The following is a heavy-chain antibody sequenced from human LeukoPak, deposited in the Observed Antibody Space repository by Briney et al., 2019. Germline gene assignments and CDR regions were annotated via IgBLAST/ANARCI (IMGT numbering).Heavy chain of an antibody. Sequence: PGRSLRLSCAAYGFTFSNYAMHWVRQAPGKGLEWVAVILYDGSNKYYADSVGGRFTISRDNSENTLYLQMNGLRADDTAVFYCARDAYGMDVWGQGTTVTVSS. V-gene: IGHV3-30*03. CDR3: ARDAYGMDV. CDR1: GFTFSNYA. CDR2: ILYDGSNK. J-gene: IGHJ6*02.